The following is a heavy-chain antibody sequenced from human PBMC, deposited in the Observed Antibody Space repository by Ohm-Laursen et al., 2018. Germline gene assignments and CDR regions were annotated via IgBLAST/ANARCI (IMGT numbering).Heavy chain of an antibody. CDR2: IYYSGST. CDR3: ARVRYYYDSSGPLSFDY. J-gene: IGHJ4*02. D-gene: IGHD3-22*01. CDR1: GGSISSSSYY. V-gene: IGHV4-39*01. Sequence: SETLSLTCTVSGGSISSSSYYWGWIRQPPGKGLEWIGSIYYSGSTYYNPSLKSRVTISVDTSKNQFSLKLSSVTAAVTAVYYCARVRYYYDSSGPLSFDYWGQGTLVTVSS.